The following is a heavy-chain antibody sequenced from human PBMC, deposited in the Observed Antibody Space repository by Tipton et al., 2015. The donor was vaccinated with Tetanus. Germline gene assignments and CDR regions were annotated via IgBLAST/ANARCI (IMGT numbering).Heavy chain of an antibody. CDR1: GFTFSAYS. CDR2: ISSSGTTI. J-gene: IGHJ6*02. D-gene: IGHD2-2*01. V-gene: IGHV3-48*02. CDR3: ARDQGYCSNSICHIYYYYGMDV. Sequence: SLRLSCAASGFTFSAYSMNWVRQAPGKGLELVSYISSSGTTIYYADSVKGRFTISRDNAKNSLYLQMNSLRDEDTAVYYCARDQGYCSNSICHIYYYYGMDVWGQGTTVTVSS.